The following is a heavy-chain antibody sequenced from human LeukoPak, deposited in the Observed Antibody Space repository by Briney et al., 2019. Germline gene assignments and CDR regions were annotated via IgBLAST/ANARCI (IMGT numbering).Heavy chain of an antibody. Sequence: GGSLRLSCAASGFTFSSYGMHWVRQAPGKGLERVAFIRYDGSNKYYADSVKGRFTISRDNSKNTLYLQMNSLRAEDTAVYYCAKAGIAAAGTWSGYFQHWGQGTLVTVSS. D-gene: IGHD6-13*01. V-gene: IGHV3-30*02. CDR3: AKAGIAAAGTWSGYFQH. CDR2: IRYDGSNK. J-gene: IGHJ1*01. CDR1: GFTFSSYG.